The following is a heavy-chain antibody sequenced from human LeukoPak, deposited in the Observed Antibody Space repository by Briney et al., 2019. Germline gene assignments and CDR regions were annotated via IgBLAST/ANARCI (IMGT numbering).Heavy chain of an antibody. Sequence: ASVKVSCKVSGYTFTNYGISWVRQAPGQGLEWMGWISGYNGNTNYAQKLQGRVTMTTDTSTTTAYMELRSLSSDDTAVYYCARALYNRGWYPDYFDSWGQGTLVTVSS. CDR1: GYTFTNYG. J-gene: IGHJ4*02. CDR2: ISGYNGNT. V-gene: IGHV1-18*01. CDR3: ARALYNRGWYPDYFDS. D-gene: IGHD6-19*01.